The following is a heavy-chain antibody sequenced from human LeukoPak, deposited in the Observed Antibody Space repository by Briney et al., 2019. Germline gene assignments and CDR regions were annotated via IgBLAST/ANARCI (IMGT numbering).Heavy chain of an antibody. D-gene: IGHD5-24*01. CDR2: IIPIFGTA. J-gene: IGHJ4*02. V-gene: IGHV1-69*05. Sequence: ASAKVSCKASGGTFSSYAISWVRQAPGQGLEWMGRIIPIFGTANYAQKFQGRVTITTDESTSTAYMELSSLRSEDTAVYYCAGSRDGYNLRGLYYFDYWGQGTLVTVSS. CDR3: AGSRDGYNLRGLYYFDY. CDR1: GGTFSSYA.